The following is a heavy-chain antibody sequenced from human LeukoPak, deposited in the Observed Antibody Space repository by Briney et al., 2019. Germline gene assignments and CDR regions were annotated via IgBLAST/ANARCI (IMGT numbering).Heavy chain of an antibody. D-gene: IGHD2-2*01. CDR1: GFCLSSYW. V-gene: IGHV3-7*03. J-gene: IGHJ4*02. CDR3: ARDIVVITAAHLFEY. CDR2: IKQDGCEK. Sequence: GRSLRLSCAVSGFCLSSYWMSWLRQAQGEEREWVANIKQDGCEKYYVDSLKGRFTISRDNAKNSLYLQMNSLRDEDADVYYCARDIVVITAAHLFEYWGQGTLVTVSS.